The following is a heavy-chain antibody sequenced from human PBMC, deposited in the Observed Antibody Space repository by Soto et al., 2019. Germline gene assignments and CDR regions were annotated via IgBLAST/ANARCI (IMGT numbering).Heavy chain of an antibody. J-gene: IGHJ4*02. CDR1: GFTFSSYE. CDR3: ARVIDGSGFDY. CDR2: ISSSGSTI. Sequence: GSLRLSCAASGFTFSSYEMNWVRQAPGKGLEWVSYISSSGSTIYYADSVKGRFTISRDNAKNSLYLQMNSLRAEDTAVYYCARVIDGSGFDYWGQGTLVTVSS. V-gene: IGHV3-48*03. D-gene: IGHD3-10*01.